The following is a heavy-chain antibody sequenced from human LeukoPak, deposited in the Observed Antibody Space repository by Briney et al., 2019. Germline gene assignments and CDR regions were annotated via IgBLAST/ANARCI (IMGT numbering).Heavy chain of an antibody. V-gene: IGHV4-61*01. D-gene: IGHD4-17*01. Sequence: PSETLSLTCSVSGGSVSSGSYYWNWIRQPPGKGLEWIGYIFHSGSINNNPSLKSRVTISVDTSKNQFSLKLTSVTAADTAVYYCARAPQPTSYGDYGKRYFDLWGRGTLVTVSS. CDR3: ARAPQPTSYGDYGKRYFDL. J-gene: IGHJ2*01. CDR1: GGSVSSGSYY. CDR2: IFHSGSI.